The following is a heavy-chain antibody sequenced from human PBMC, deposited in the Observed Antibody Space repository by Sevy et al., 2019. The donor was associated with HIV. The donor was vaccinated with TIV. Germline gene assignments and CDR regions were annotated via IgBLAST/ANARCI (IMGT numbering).Heavy chain of an antibody. CDR3: VRHDRAHCSGGSCYSLANWFDP. J-gene: IGHJ5*02. D-gene: IGHD2-15*01. Sequence: SESLSLTCTVSGGSISSSSYYWGWIRQPPGKGLEWIGSIYYSGSTYYNPSLKSRVTISVDTSKNQFSLKLSSVTAADTAVYYCVRHDRAHCSGGSCYSLANWFDPWGQGTLVTVSS. CDR1: GGSISSSSYY. V-gene: IGHV4-39*01. CDR2: IYYSGST.